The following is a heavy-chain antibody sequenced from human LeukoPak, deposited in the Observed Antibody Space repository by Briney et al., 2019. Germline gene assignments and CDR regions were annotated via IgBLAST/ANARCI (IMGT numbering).Heavy chain of an antibody. D-gene: IGHD2-15*01. CDR3: ARDKFQVVVAATRGFDP. CDR2: INPSGGST. Sequence: ASVKVSCKASGYTFTSYYMHWVRQAPGQGLEWMGIINPSGGSTSYAQKFQGRVTMTRDTSTSTVYMELSSLRSEDTAVYYCARDKFQVVVAATRGFDPWGQGTLDTVSS. J-gene: IGHJ5*02. CDR1: GYTFTSYY. V-gene: IGHV1-46*01.